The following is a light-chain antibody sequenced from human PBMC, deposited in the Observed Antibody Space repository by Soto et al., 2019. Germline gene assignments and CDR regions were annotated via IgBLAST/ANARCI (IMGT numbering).Light chain of an antibody. V-gene: IGKV3D-20*02. Sequence: EIVLTQSPGTLSLSPGERSTLSCRASQSVSNSYLAWYQQKPGQAPRLLIYGASGRATGIPARFSGSGSGTDFTLTISSLEPEDFAVYYCQQRSNWPLITFGQGTRLEIK. CDR2: GAS. CDR1: QSVSNSY. J-gene: IGKJ5*01. CDR3: QQRSNWPLIT.